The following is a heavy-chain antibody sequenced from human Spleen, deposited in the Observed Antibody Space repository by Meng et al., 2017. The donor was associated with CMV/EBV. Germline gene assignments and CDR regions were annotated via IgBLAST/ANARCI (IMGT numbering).Heavy chain of an antibody. CDR2: IIPSSGGT. D-gene: IGHD5-24*01. CDR3: AKASKQQMAPGH. J-gene: IGHJ4*02. CDR1: GYTFTSYG. V-gene: IGHV1-2*02. Sequence: ASVKVSCKTSGYTFTSYGINWVRQAPGQGLEWMGCIIPSSGGTYYAEKFRGRVTMTRDTSSTTAYMELTELAPDDTARYYCAKASKQQMAPGHWGQGTLVTVSS.